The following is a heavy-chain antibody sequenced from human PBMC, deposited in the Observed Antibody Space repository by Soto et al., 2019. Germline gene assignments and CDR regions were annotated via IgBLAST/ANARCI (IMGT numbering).Heavy chain of an antibody. V-gene: IGHV1-46*01. J-gene: IGHJ5*02. D-gene: IGHD3-22*01. CDR1: GYTFTSYY. CDR2: INPSGGST. Sequence: ASVKVSCKASGYTFTSYYMHWVRQAPGQGLEWMGIINPSGGSTSYAQKFQGRVTMTTDTSTSTAYMELRSLRSEDTAVYYCAREPPYYYYDSSGYENWFDPWGQGTLVTVSS. CDR3: AREPPYYYYDSSGYENWFDP.